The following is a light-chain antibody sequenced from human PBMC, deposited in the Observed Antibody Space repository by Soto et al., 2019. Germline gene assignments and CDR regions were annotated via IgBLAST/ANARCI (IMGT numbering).Light chain of an antibody. J-gene: IGKJ4*01. CDR3: QQYNSWVT. Sequence: EVVMTQSPDTLSVSPGERATLSCRASQSVGSNLAWYQQKPGQAPRLLIYGASTRATGIPARFSGSGSGTDFTLTISSLQSEDFAVYYCQQYNSWVTFGGGTKVDIK. V-gene: IGKV3D-15*01. CDR1: QSVGSN. CDR2: GAS.